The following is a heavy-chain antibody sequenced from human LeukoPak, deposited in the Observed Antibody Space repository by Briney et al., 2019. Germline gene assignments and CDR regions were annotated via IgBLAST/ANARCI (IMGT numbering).Heavy chain of an antibody. Sequence: ESGPTLVNPTQTLTLTCTFSGFSLSTSGVGVGWIRQPPGKALEWLGLIYWDDDKRYSPSLRSRLTINKDTSKNHVVLTMTNMAPVDTATYYCAHRPYSSGWYYFDYWGQGTLVTVSS. CDR2: IYWDDDK. J-gene: IGHJ4*02. V-gene: IGHV2-5*02. CDR3: AHRPYSSGWYYFDY. D-gene: IGHD6-19*01. CDR1: GFSLSTSGVG.